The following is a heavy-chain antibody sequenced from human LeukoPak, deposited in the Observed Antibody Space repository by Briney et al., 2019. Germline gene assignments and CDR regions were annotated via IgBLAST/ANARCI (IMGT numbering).Heavy chain of an antibody. D-gene: IGHD5-18*01. J-gene: IGHJ4*02. V-gene: IGHV4-4*07. Sequence: PSETLSLTCTVSGGPISSYYWSWIRQPAGKGLEWIGRIYTSGSTNYNPSLKSRVTMSVDTSKNQFSLKLSSVTAADTAVYYCARHVGIHLWSLYFDYWGQGSLVTVSS. CDR3: ARHVGIHLWSLYFDY. CDR1: GGPISSYY. CDR2: IYTSGST.